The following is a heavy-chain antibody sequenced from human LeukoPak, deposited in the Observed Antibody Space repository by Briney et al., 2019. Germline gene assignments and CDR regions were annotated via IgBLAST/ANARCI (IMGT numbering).Heavy chain of an antibody. CDR2: INPNSGAT. J-gene: IGHJ4*02. CDR3: ARGYSSSFKRYFDY. CDR1: GYTFTGYY. D-gene: IGHD6-13*01. Sequence: GALVKVSCKASGYTFTGYYIHWVRQAPGQGLEWMGWINPNSGATNYAQNFQGRVTMARDTSISTTYMELSRLRSDDTAVYYCARGYSSSFKRYFDYWGQGALVTVSS. V-gene: IGHV1-2*02.